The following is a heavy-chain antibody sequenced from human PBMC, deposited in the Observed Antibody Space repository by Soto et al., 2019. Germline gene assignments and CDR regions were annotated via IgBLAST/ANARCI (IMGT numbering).Heavy chain of an antibody. J-gene: IGHJ4*02. CDR1: GFTFSAYA. V-gene: IGHV3-64*02. CDR2: ISSNGGSI. CDR3: ARGPVVGTYYDSPLDH. D-gene: IGHD3-16*01. Sequence: EVQLVESGEGLDQPGGSLRLSCTASGFTFSAYAMNWVRQAPGKGLEYVSGISSNGGSIFYADSVKGRFTISRDNSKSTLDLQMGSLRAEDMAEYYCARGPVVGTYYDSPLDHWGQGTLVTVSS.